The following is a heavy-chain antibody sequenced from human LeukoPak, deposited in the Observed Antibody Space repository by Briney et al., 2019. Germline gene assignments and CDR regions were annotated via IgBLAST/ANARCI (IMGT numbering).Heavy chain of an antibody. J-gene: IGHJ2*01. D-gene: IGHD4-17*01. CDR1: GFTFSTYS. CDR2: ISSSSSYI. V-gene: IGHV3-21*01. CDR3: ARGATVTTDWYFDL. Sequence: YPGRSLRLSCAASGFTFSTYSMNWVRQAPGKGLGWVCSISSSSSYIYYADSVKGRFTISRDNAKNSLYLQMSSLRAEDTAVYYCARGATVTTDWYFDLWGRGTLVTVSS.